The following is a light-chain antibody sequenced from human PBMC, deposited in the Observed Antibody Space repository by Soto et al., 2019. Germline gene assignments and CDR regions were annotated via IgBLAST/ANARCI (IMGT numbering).Light chain of an antibody. Sequence: DIQITQSPSTLSSYLRDRVTITCRASQTISSWLAWFQQRPGKAPKLLIYKASTLKSGVPSRFSGSGSGTDFTLTISSLQPEDFATYYCQQSYTFGPGTKVDIK. J-gene: IGKJ3*01. V-gene: IGKV1-5*03. CDR2: KAS. CDR1: QTISSW. CDR3: QQSYT.